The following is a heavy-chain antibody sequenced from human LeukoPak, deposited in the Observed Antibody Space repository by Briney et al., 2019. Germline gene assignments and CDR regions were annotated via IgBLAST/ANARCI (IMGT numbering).Heavy chain of an antibody. CDR2: MNPNSGNT. CDR1: GYTFTSYD. Sequence: ASVKVSCKASGYTFTSYDINWVRQATGQGLEWMGWMNPNSGNTGYAQKFQGRVTITRNTSISTAYMELSSLRSEDTAVYYCARVMITFGGVMVNFDYWGQGTLVTVSS. CDR3: ARVMITFGGVMVNFDY. D-gene: IGHD3-16*01. J-gene: IGHJ4*02. V-gene: IGHV1-8*03.